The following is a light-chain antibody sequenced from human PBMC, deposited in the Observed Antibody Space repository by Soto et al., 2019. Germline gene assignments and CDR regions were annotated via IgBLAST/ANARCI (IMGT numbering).Light chain of an antibody. CDR1: QGISNY. J-gene: IGKJ5*01. Sequence: DIQMTQSPSSLSASVGDRVTITCRASQGISNYLAWYQQKPGKVPKLLIYAASTLQSGVPSRFSGSGSGTDFTLTISSLQPEDVATYYCQKYNSARITFGQGIRLEIK. V-gene: IGKV1-27*01. CDR3: QKYNSARIT. CDR2: AAS.